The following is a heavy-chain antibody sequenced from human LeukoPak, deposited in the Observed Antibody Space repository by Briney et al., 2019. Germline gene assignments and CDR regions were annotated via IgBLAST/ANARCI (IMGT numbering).Heavy chain of an antibody. CDR3: AKDRDSSGYYFGGFDY. V-gene: IGHV3-23*01. J-gene: IGHJ4*02. CDR2: ISGSGGST. D-gene: IGHD3-22*01. CDR1: GFTFSSYA. Sequence: GGSLRLSCAASGFTFSSYAMSWVRQAPGKGLEWVSAISGSGGSTYYADSVKGRFTISRDNSKNTLYLQMNSLRAEDTAVYYCAKDRDSSGYYFGGFDYWGQGTLVTVSS.